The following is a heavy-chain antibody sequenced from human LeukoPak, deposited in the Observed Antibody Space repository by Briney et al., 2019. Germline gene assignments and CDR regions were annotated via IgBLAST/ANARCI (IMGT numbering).Heavy chain of an antibody. Sequence: ASVKVSCKASGYTFTSFGISWVRQAPGQGLEWMGWISAYNGNTNYAQKLQGRVTMTTDTSTSTAYMELRSLRSDDTAVYYCARDRTTVTTYYFDYWGQGNLVTVSS. CDR1: GYTFTSFG. J-gene: IGHJ4*02. CDR3: ARDRTTVTTYYFDY. D-gene: IGHD4-17*01. CDR2: ISAYNGNT. V-gene: IGHV1-18*01.